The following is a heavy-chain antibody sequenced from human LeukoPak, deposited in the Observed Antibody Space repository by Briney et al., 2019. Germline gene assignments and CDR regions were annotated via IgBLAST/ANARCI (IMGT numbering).Heavy chain of an antibody. V-gene: IGHV3-30*18. J-gene: IGHJ4*02. Sequence: GRSLRLSCAASGFTFSSYGMHWVRQAPGKGLEWVAVIPYDGSNKYYADSVKGRFTISRDNSKNTLYLQMNSLRAEDTAVYYCANGRIVVVPAATLSEFDYWGQGTLVTVSS. CDR3: ANGRIVVVPAATLSEFDY. CDR1: GFTFSSYG. D-gene: IGHD2-2*01. CDR2: IPYDGSNK.